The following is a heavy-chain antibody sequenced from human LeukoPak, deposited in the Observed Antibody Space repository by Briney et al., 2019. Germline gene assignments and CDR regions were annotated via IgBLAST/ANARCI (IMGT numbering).Heavy chain of an antibody. Sequence: SETLSLTCAVYGGSFSGYYWSWIRQPPGKGLEWIGEINHSGSTNYNPSLKSRVTISVDTSKNQFSLKLSSVTAADTAVYYCARKNVVVVAATLLYYFDYWGQGTLVTVSS. CDR2: INHSGST. CDR1: GGSFSGYY. J-gene: IGHJ4*02. CDR3: ARKNVVVVAATLLYYFDY. V-gene: IGHV4-34*01. D-gene: IGHD2-15*01.